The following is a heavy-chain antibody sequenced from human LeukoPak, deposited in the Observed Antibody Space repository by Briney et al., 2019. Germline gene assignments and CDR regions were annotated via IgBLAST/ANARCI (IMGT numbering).Heavy chain of an antibody. V-gene: IGHV3-33*01. Sequence: QPGRSLRLSCAASGFTFSSYGMHWVRQAPGKGLEWVAVIWYDGSNKYYADSVKGRFTISRDNSKNTLYLQMNSLRAEDTAVYYCARDETWFGEPSYYMDVWGKGTTVTVPS. CDR3: ARDETWFGEPSYYMDV. CDR1: GFTFSSYG. J-gene: IGHJ6*03. CDR2: IWYDGSNK. D-gene: IGHD3-10*01.